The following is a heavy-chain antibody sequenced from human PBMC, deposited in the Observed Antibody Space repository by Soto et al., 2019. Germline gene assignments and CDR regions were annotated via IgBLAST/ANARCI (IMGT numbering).Heavy chain of an antibody. D-gene: IGHD2-8*01. V-gene: IGHV3-33*01. CDR3: ARDRAYCTNGVCYFDY. CDR1: GFTFSSYG. J-gene: IGHJ4*02. Sequence: QVQLVESGGGVVQPGRSLRLSCAASGFTFSSYGMHWVRQAPGKGLAWVAVIWYDGSNKYYADSVKGRFTISRDNSKNTLYLQMNSLRAEDTAVYYCARDRAYCTNGVCYFDYWGQGTLVTVSS. CDR2: IWYDGSNK.